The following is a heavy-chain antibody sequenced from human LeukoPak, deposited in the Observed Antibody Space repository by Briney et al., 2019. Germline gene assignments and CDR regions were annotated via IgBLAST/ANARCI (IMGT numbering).Heavy chain of an antibody. V-gene: IGHV3-48*02. Sequence: PGGSLRLPCAASGFTFSSYSMNWVRQAPGKGLEWVSYISSSSSTIYYADSVKGRFTISRDNSKNTLYLQMNSLRDEDTAVYFCARATTTRTRFDYWGQGTLVTVSS. CDR2: ISSSSSTI. CDR3: ARATTTRTRFDY. CDR1: GFTFSSYS. J-gene: IGHJ4*02. D-gene: IGHD4-17*01.